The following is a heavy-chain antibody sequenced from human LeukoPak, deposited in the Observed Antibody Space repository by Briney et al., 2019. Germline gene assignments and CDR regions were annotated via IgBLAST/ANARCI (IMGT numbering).Heavy chain of an antibody. Sequence: ASVKVSCKASGYTFTGYYMHWVRQALGQGLEWMGWINPNSGGTNYAQKFQGRVTMTRDTSISTACMELSRLRSDDTAVYYCARDGSGTTMIVVAPHGWFDPWGQGTLVTVSS. CDR3: ARDGSGTTMIVVAPHGWFDP. CDR2: INPNSGGT. J-gene: IGHJ5*02. D-gene: IGHD3-22*01. CDR1: GYTFTGYY. V-gene: IGHV1-2*02.